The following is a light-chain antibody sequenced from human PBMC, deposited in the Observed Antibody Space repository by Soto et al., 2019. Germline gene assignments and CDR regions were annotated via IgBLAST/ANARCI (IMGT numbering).Light chain of an antibody. J-gene: IGLJ1*01. CDR2: EVT. V-gene: IGLV2-14*01. CDR1: SGDIGSYNR. Sequence: QPALTQPASVSGSRGQSITISCTGTSGDIGSYNRVSWYQQHPGKAPKLIIYEVTDRPSGVSNRFSGSKSGNTASLTISGLHAEDEAEYYCSSYTNINTRACVFGTGTKVTXL. CDR3: SSYTNINTRACV.